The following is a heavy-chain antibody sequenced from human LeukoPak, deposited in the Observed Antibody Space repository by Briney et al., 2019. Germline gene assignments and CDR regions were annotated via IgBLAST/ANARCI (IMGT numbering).Heavy chain of an antibody. CDR3: VRGALPGDNWYFDL. CDR2: FGSAGDT. J-gene: IGHJ2*01. V-gene: IGHV3-13*01. CDR1: GFPFSAYD. Sequence: PGGSLRLSCATSGFPFSAYDMHWVRQAPGKGLEWVSAFGSAGDTYYPGAVKGRFTISRDYAKNSLFLQMNNLIAGDTAVYFCVRGALPGDNWYFDLWGCGTLVTVSS.